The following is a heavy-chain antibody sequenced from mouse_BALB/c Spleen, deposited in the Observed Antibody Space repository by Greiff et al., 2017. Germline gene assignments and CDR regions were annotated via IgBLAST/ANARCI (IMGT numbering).Heavy chain of an antibody. Sequence: QVHVKQSGAELVMPGASVKMSCKASGYTFTDYWMHWVKQRPGQGLEWIGAIDTSDSYTSYNQKFKGKATLTVDESSSTAYMQLSSLTSEDSAVYYCAREDYYGYFDYWGQGTTLTVSS. CDR3: AREDYYGYFDY. CDR1: GYTFTDYW. CDR2: IDTSDSYT. D-gene: IGHD1-1*01. V-gene: IGHV1-69*01. J-gene: IGHJ2*01.